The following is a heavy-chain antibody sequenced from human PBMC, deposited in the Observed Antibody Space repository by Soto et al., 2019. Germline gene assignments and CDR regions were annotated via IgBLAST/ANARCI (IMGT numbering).Heavy chain of an antibody. J-gene: IGHJ5*02. D-gene: IGHD2-2*01. CDR2: IYYSGST. V-gene: IGHV4-59*08. CDR1: GGSISSYY. CDR3: ARRGYWSSTRCYAPPAFDP. Sequence: SETLSLTCTVSGGSISSYYWSWIRQPPGKGLEWIGYIYYSGSTNYNPSLKSRVTISVDTSKNQFSLKLSSVTAADTAVHYCARRGYWSSTRCYAPPAFDPWGQGTLVTVSS.